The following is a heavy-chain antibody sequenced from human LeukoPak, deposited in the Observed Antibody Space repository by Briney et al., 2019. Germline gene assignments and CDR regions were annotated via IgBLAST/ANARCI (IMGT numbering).Heavy chain of an antibody. D-gene: IGHD3/OR15-3a*01. Sequence: SDPLSLTCALYGRPFSVYYWSWPPQPTGKALEGIGEINHSGSTNYNPSLKSRVTISVDTYKNHLSLKLSSVTAADTAVYYCARGWTRAYYYRVGWGKGTTVTVSS. V-gene: IGHV4-34*01. CDR1: GRPFSVYY. J-gene: IGHJ6*03. CDR3: ARGWTRAYYYRVG. CDR2: INHSGST.